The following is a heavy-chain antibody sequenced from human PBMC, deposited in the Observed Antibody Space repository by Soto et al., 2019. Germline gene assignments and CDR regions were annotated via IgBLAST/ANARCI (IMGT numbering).Heavy chain of an antibody. CDR2: INHSGST. V-gene: IGHV4-34*01. D-gene: IGHD6-13*01. CDR1: GGSFSGYY. Sequence: PSETLSLTCAVYGGSFSGYYWSWIRQPPGKGLEWIGEINHSGSTNYNPSLKSRVTISVDTSKNQFSLKLSSVTAADTAVYYCARGLRQQLVFGWFDPWGQGTLVTVSS. CDR3: ARGLRQQLVFGWFDP. J-gene: IGHJ5*02.